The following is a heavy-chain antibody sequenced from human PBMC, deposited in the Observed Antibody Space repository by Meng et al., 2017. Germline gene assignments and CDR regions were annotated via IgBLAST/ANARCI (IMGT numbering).Heavy chain of an antibody. CDR3: ARVERQWLANDY. CDR1: GYTFTSYY. J-gene: IGHJ4*02. D-gene: IGHD6-19*01. Sequence: ASVKVSCKASGYTFTSYYMHWVRQAPGQGLEWMGWISAYNGNTNYAQKLQGRVTMTTDTSTSTAYMELRSLRSDDTAVYYCARVERQWLANDYWGQGTLVTVSS. V-gene: IGHV1-18*04. CDR2: ISAYNGNT.